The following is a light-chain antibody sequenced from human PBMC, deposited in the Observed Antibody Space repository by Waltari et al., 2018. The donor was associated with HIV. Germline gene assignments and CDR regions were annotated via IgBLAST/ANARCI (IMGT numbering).Light chain of an antibody. V-gene: IGKV2-30*01. J-gene: IGKJ1*01. CDR1: QSLIYTDGNTY. CDR3: MQSTHWPGT. CDR2: KIS. Sequence: EAVLTQSPVSLSVALGRPASISCRSSQSLIYTDGNTYLNWFHQRPGQSPRRLIYKISNRDSGVPDRFSGSGSLTEFTLHISRVEAEDVGIFYCMQSTHWPGTFGQGTKVEIQ.